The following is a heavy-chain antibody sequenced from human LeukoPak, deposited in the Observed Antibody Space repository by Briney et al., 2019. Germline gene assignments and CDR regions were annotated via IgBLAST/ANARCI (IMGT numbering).Heavy chain of an antibody. J-gene: IGHJ4*02. D-gene: IGHD6-13*01. CDR1: GFTFSGSA. CDR3: TAVTIGGSSSH. Sequence: GGSLKLSCAASGFTFSGSAMHWVRQASGKGLEWVGRIRSKANSYATAYAASVKGRFTISRDDSKNTAYLQMNSLKTEDTAVYYCTAVTIGGSSSHWGQGTLVTVSS. CDR2: IRSKANSYAT. V-gene: IGHV3-73*01.